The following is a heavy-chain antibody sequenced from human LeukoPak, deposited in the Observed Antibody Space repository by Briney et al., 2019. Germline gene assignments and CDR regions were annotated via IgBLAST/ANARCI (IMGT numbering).Heavy chain of an antibody. J-gene: IGHJ3*02. CDR1: GGSISSGDYY. V-gene: IGHV4-30-4*01. Sequence: SQTLSLTCTVSGGSISSGDYYWSWIRQPPGKGLEWIGEINHSGSTNYNPSLKSRVTISVDTSKNQVSLKLRSVTATDTAVYYCARFGYGGGMDAFDIWGQGTMVTVSS. CDR2: INHSGST. D-gene: IGHD4-23*01. CDR3: ARFGYGGGMDAFDI.